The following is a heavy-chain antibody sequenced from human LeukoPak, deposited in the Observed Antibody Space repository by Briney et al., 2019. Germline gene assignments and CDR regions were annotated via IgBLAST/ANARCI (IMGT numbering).Heavy chain of an antibody. CDR2: IYHSGST. D-gene: IGHD6-13*01. Sequence: SETLSLTCTVSGGSISSTIYYWGWIRQPPGRGLEWIGEIYHSGSTNYNPSLKSRVTISVDKSKNQFSLKLSSVTAADTVVYYCASKLAYFDYWGQGTLVTVSS. V-gene: IGHV4-39*07. CDR3: ASKLAYFDY. CDR1: GGSISSTIYY. J-gene: IGHJ4*02.